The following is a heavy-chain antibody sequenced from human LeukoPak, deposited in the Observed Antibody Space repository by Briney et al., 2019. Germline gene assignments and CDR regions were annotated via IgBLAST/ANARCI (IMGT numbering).Heavy chain of an antibody. CDR2: IYYSGST. J-gene: IGHJ4*02. CDR1: GGSISSYY. V-gene: IGHV4-59*01. CDR3: ARSPGIAAAGFDY. D-gene: IGHD6-13*01. Sequence: SETLSLNCTVSGGSISSYYWSWIRQPPGKGLEWIGYIYYSGSTNYNPSLKSRVTISVDTSKNQFSLKLSSVTAADTAVYYCARSPGIAAAGFDYWGQGTLVTVSS.